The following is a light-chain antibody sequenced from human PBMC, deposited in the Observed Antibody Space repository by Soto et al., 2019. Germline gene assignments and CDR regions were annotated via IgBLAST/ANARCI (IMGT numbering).Light chain of an antibody. CDR2: AAS. V-gene: IGKV3-15*01. J-gene: IGKJ5*01. CDR3: PQYNSSTSIT. CDR1: QSVNRN. Sequence: EILLTQSPATLSVSPGERATLSCRSSQSVNRNLGWYQQKPGQAPRLLIFAASTRAPGIPARFSGSGSGTEFTLTISGLQSEDFAVYDCPQYNSSTSITFGQGTRLEVK.